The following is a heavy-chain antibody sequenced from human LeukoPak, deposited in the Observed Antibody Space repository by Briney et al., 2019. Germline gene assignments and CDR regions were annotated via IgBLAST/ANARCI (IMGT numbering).Heavy chain of an antibody. J-gene: IGHJ4*02. Sequence: ASVNVSCKASGYTFTSYDINWVRQATGQGLEWMGWMNPNSGNTGYAQKFQGRVTMTRNTSISTAYMELSSLRSEDTAVYYCARGNYGDYVYYFDYWGQGTLVTVSS. CDR1: GYTFTSYD. V-gene: IGHV1-8*01. CDR2: MNPNSGNT. CDR3: ARGNYGDYVYYFDY. D-gene: IGHD4-17*01.